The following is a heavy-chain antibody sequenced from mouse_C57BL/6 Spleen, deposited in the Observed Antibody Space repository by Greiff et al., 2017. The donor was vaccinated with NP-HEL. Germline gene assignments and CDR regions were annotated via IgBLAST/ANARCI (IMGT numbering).Heavy chain of an antibody. J-gene: IGHJ4*01. CDR1: GFTFSSYT. CDR3: ARRYGSRGGVYYAMDY. D-gene: IGHD1-1*01. CDR2: ISGGGGNT. Sequence: DVQLVESGGGLVKPGGSLKLSCAASGFTFSSYTMSWVRQTPEKRLEWVATISGGGGNTYYPDSVKGRITISRDNAKNTLYLQMSSLRSEDTALYYCARRYGSRGGVYYAMDYWGQGTSVTVSS. V-gene: IGHV5-9*01.